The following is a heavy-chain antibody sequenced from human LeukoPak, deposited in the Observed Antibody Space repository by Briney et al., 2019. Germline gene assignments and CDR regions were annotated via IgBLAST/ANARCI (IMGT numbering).Heavy chain of an antibody. CDR3: AGSYYNVFDY. CDR1: GFTFSNYA. J-gene: IGHJ4*02. D-gene: IGHD3-10*01. CDR2: ISYDGSNK. V-gene: IGHV3-30*04. Sequence: PGRSLRLSCAASGFTFSNYAMHWVRQAPGKGLEWVAVISYDGSNKYYADSVKGRFTISRDNSKNTLYLQMNSLRAEDTAVYYCAGSYYNVFDYWGQGTLVTVSS.